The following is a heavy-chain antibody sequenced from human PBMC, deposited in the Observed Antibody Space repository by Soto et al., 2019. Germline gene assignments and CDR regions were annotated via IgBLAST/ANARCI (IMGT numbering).Heavy chain of an antibody. CDR1: GFTFSSYG. Sequence: PGGSLRLSCAASGFTFSSYGMHWVRQAPGKGLEWVAVISYDGSNKYYADSVKGRFTISRDNSKNTLYLQMNSLRAEDTAVYYCAKDWQVVAATPVFDPWGQGTLVTVSS. CDR3: AKDWQVVAATPVFDP. J-gene: IGHJ5*02. D-gene: IGHD2-15*01. CDR2: ISYDGSNK. V-gene: IGHV3-30*18.